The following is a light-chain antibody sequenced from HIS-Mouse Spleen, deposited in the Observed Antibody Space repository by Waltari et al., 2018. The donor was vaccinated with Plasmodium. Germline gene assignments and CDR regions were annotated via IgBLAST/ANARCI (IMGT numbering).Light chain of an antibody. J-gene: IGLJ3*02. CDR2: EDS. V-gene: IGLV3-10*01. CDR1: ALPKKY. Sequence: SYELTQPPSVSLSPGPTARITCSGDALPKKYASWYQQKSGQAPVLVIYEDSKRPSGIPERFSGSSSGTMATLTISGAQVEDEADYYCYSTDSSGNHRVFGGGTKLTVL. CDR3: YSTDSSGNHRV.